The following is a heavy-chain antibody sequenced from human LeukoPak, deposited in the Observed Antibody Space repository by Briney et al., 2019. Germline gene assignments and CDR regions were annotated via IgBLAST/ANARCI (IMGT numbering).Heavy chain of an antibody. V-gene: IGHV3-9*01. CDR2: INWNSGTI. CDR1: GFTFDDYS. Sequence: GRSLRLSCAASGFTFDDYSMQWVRQAPGKGLEWVSGINWNSGTIGYADSVKGRFTISRDNAKNSLYLQMNSLRAEDTALYYCTKTRRGGDGLDIWGQGTLVTVSA. J-gene: IGHJ4*02. D-gene: IGHD2-21*02. CDR3: TKTRRGGDGLDI.